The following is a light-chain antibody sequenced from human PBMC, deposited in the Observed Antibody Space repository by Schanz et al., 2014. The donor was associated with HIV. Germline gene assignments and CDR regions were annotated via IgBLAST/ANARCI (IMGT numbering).Light chain of an antibody. V-gene: IGLV1-51*01. CDR1: AFNIGQNY. CDR2: VTH. J-gene: IGLJ1*01. CDR3: GTWDSSLGAAGV. Sequence: QSVLTQPPSVSAAPGQRVTISCSGSAFNIGQNYVSWFQQFPGTAPKLLIYVTHQRPSEIPDRFSGSKTGTSATLAIIGLQTGDEAEYYCGTWDSSLGAAGVFGTGTKVTVL.